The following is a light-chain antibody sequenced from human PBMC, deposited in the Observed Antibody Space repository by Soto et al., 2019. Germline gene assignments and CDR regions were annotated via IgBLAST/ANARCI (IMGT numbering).Light chain of an antibody. CDR3: SSYTSSKV. Sequence: QSVLTQPASVSGSPGQSITISCTGTSSDIGAYNYVSWYQQHPGKAPKLMIYDVSNRPSGVSNRFSGSKSGNTASLTISGLQAEDEADYYCSSYTSSKVFGGGTKLTVL. CDR1: SSDIGAYNY. V-gene: IGLV2-14*01. J-gene: IGLJ3*02. CDR2: DVS.